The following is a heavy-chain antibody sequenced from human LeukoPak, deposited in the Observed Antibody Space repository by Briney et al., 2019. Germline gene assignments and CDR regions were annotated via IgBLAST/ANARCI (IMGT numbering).Heavy chain of an antibody. J-gene: IGHJ6*03. CDR1: GYTFTSYD. Sequence: ASVKVSCKASGYTFTSYDINWVRQATGQGLEWMGWMNPNSGNTGYAQKFQGRVTMTRNTSISTAYMELSSLRSEDTAVYYCARDYPHILRYFDWRYYYMDVWGKGTTVTISS. D-gene: IGHD3-9*01. CDR3: ARDYPHILRYFDWRYYYMDV. V-gene: IGHV1-8*01. CDR2: MNPNSGNT.